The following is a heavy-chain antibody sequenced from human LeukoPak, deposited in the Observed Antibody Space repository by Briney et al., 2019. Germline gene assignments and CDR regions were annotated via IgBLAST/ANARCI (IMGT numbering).Heavy chain of an antibody. CDR3: ARGGPYCSGGGCYSRTSNWFDP. Sequence: SETLSLTCTVSGGSISSGGYYWSWIRQPAGKGLEWIGHIYTSGSINYNPSLKSRVTISVDTSKNQFSLKLSSVTATDTAVYYCARGGPYCSGGGCYSRTSNWFDPWGQGTLVTVSS. CDR1: GGSISSGGYY. CDR2: IYTSGSI. D-gene: IGHD2-15*01. V-gene: IGHV4-61*09. J-gene: IGHJ5*02.